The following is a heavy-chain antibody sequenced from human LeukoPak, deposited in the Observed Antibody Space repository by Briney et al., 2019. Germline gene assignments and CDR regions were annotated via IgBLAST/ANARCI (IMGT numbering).Heavy chain of an antibody. V-gene: IGHV1-3*03. CDR2: VNGGNGGT. CDR3: ARSPGWYSLDF. CDR1: GYTLNKYA. J-gene: IGHJ4*02. Sequence: ASVKVSCKASGYTLNKYAIHWVRQAPGQSLEWLGWVNGGNGGTKYSQEFQGRITFTRDTSALTAYMELYSLRSDDLAVYYCARSPGWYSLDFWGQGTLVTVSS. D-gene: IGHD6-19*01.